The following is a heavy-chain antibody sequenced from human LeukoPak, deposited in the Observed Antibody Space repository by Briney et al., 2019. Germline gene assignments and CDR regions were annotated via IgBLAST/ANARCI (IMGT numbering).Heavy chain of an antibody. CDR1: GYTFTSYY. V-gene: IGHV1-46*01. J-gene: IGHJ3*02. Sequence: ASVKVSCKASGYTFTSYYMNWVRQAPGQGLEWMGIINPTGGSTSYAQKFQGRVTMTRDTSTSTVYMELSSLRSEDTAVYYCARGPTFGGVTNDAFDIWGQGTMVTVSS. CDR2: INPTGGST. D-gene: IGHD3-16*01. CDR3: ARGPTFGGVTNDAFDI.